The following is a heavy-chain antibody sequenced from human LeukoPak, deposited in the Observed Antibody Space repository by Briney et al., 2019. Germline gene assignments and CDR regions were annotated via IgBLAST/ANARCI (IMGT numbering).Heavy chain of an antibody. CDR3: ARHKFGRGYYYYMDV. CDR2: MYYGGST. D-gene: IGHD3-16*01. V-gene: IGHV4-39*01. CDR1: GVYIATSTYF. Sequence: SETLSLTCTVSGVYIATSTYFWGWIRQSPGKGLEWIGNMYYGGSTYLNPSLKSRVTLSIDTSRSQLSLKLKSVTATDTAVYYCARHKFGRGYYYYMDVWGKGTTVSVSS. J-gene: IGHJ6*03.